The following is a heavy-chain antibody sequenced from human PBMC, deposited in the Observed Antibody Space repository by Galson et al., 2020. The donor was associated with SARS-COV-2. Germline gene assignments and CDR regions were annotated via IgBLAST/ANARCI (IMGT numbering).Heavy chain of an antibody. J-gene: IGHJ4*02. V-gene: IGHV4-38-2*02. Sequence: SETLSLTCTVSGYSISSGYFWGWIRQPPGKGLEWMGSIYHSGSTYYNPSLKSRVTISVDTSKNQFSLKLSSVTAADTVVYYCATYSVVVVAPTPLRADYWGQGTLVTVSS. D-gene: IGHD2-15*01. CDR2: IYHSGST. CDR3: ATYSVVVVAPTPLRADY. CDR1: GYSISSGYF.